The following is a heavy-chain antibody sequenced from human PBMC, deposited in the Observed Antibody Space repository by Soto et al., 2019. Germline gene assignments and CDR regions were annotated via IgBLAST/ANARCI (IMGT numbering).Heavy chain of an antibody. J-gene: IGHJ4*02. CDR1: GGSFSGYY. CDR3: ASGHKYSSGWYNPEAHRLRGSYYFDY. D-gene: IGHD6-19*01. V-gene: IGHV4-34*01. CDR2: INHSGST. Sequence: QVQLQQWGAGLLKPSETLSLTCAVYGGSFSGYYWSWIGQPPGKGLEWIVEINHSGSTNYKPSLRSRVTISVDTSKNQFSLKLSSVTAADTAVYYCASGHKYSSGWYNPEAHRLRGSYYFDYWGQGTLVTVSS.